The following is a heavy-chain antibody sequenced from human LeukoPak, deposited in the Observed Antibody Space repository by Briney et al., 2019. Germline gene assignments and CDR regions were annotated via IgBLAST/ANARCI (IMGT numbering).Heavy chain of an antibody. CDR3: ARTLYIAAVPGGFDY. J-gene: IGHJ4*02. D-gene: IGHD6-13*01. CDR1: GYTFTSNY. V-gene: IGHV1-46*01. CDR2: ISPSGGST. Sequence: ASVKVSCKAFGYTFTSNYMHWVRQAPGQGPEWMGVISPSGGSTTYAQKFQGRVTLTRDMSTSTDYLELSRLRSDDTALYYCARTLYIAAVPGGFDYWGQGTLVTVSS.